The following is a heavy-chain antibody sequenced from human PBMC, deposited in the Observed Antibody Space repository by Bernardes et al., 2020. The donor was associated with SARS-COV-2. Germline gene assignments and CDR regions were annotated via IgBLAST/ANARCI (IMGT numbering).Heavy chain of an antibody. Sequence: GGSLRLSCAASGFSLSSYAMTWVRQAPGKGLEWISYSSISGFNSDYADSVKGRFTVPRDNAKNSLYLEMNSLRAEDSGVYYCARGHGCDYWGQGTLVTVSS. CDR1: GFSLSSYA. CDR2: SSISGFNS. J-gene: IGHJ4*02. D-gene: IGHD4-17*01. CDR3: ARGHGCDY. V-gene: IGHV3-48*03.